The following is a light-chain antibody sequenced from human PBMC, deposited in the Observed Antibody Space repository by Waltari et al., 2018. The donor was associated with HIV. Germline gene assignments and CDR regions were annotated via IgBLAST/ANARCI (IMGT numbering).Light chain of an antibody. J-gene: IGLJ3*02. CDR1: SSDVGSYNL. V-gene: IGLV2-23*01. CDR2: EGS. CDR3: CSYAGSSTSWV. Sequence: QSALTQPASVSGSPGQSITLSCTGTSSDVGSYNLVSWYQQHPGKAPKLLIYEGSKRPPGVSSPFSVSKSGSTASLTISGLLAEDEADYYCCSYAGSSTSWVFGGGTKLAVL.